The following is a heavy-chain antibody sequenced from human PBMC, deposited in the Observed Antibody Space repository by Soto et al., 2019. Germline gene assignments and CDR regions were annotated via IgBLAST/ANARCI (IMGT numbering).Heavy chain of an antibody. Sequence: ASVKVSCKASGYTFTSYDINWVRQATGQGLEWMGWMNPNSGNTGYAQKFQGRVTMTRNTSISTAYMELSSLRSEDTAAYYCARKGTMIVVVTGMDVWGQGTTVTVSS. J-gene: IGHJ6*02. CDR1: GYTFTSYD. D-gene: IGHD3-22*01. CDR3: ARKGTMIVVVTGMDV. CDR2: MNPNSGNT. V-gene: IGHV1-8*01.